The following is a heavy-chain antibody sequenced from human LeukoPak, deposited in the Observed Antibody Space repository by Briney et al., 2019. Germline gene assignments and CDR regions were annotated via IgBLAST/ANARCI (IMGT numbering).Heavy chain of an antibody. Sequence: SSETLSLTCAVYGGSFSGYYWSWIRKPPGKGLEWIGEINHSGSTNYNPSLKSRVTISVDTSKNQFSLKLSSVTAADTAVYYCARLGPRYCSSTSCPNWFDPWGQGTLVTVSS. CDR3: ARLGPRYCSSTSCPNWFDP. J-gene: IGHJ5*02. D-gene: IGHD2-2*01. CDR1: GGSFSGYY. CDR2: INHSGST. V-gene: IGHV4-34*01.